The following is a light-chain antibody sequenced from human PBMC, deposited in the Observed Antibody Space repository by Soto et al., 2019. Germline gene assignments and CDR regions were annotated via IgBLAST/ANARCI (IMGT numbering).Light chain of an antibody. CDR2: AAS. CDR3: QQLNSYPPV. Sequence: DIPLTQSPSFLSASVGDRVTITCRASQDISSYLAWYQQKPGKAPKLLIYAASTLQSGVPSRFSGSGSGTEFTLTISSLQPEDFATYYCQQLNSYPPVFGGGTKVEIK. CDR1: QDISSY. V-gene: IGKV1-9*01. J-gene: IGKJ4*01.